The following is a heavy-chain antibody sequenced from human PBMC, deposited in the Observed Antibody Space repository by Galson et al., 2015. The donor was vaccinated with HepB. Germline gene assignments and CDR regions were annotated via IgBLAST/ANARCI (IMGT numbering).Heavy chain of an antibody. V-gene: IGHV5-51*01. D-gene: IGHD2-15*01. CDR2: IYPADSDT. CDR1: GYTFTSYW. Sequence: QSGAEVKKPGESLKISCKGSGYTFTSYWIGWVRQMPGKGLEWMGSIYPADSDTTYSPSFQGQVTISADESISTAYLQWSSLKASDTAMYYCARHDGSIWPFDYWGQGTLLTVSS. CDR3: ARHDGSIWPFDY. J-gene: IGHJ4*02.